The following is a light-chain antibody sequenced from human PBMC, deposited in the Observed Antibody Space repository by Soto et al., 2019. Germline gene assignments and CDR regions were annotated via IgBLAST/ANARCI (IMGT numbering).Light chain of an antibody. Sequence: VLTLSLGTLSLPPGRRATLACRTRQRVSRSLAWNQPRHGQAPRLLISGASMRASGVPVRFIVSGSGTDFTLTITRVEPEDFGVYYCQQYGGSPLTFGLGTRLEI. CDR1: QRVSRS. J-gene: IGKJ5*01. V-gene: IGKV3-20*01. CDR2: GAS. CDR3: QQYGGSPLT.